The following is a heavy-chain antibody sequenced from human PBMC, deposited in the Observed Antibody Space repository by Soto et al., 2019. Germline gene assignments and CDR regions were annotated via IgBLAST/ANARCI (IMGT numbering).Heavy chain of an antibody. CDR2: IGGSDGST. J-gene: IGHJ4*02. D-gene: IGHD6-19*01. V-gene: IGHV3-23*01. Sequence: GGSLRLSCAASGFTFSSFATNWVRQAPGKGLEWVSGIGGSDGSTYYADSVKGRFTISRDNSRNTLYLQMNSLRAEDTALYYCAKGSRSSGWRHFDYWGRGTLVTVSS. CDR1: GFTFSSFA. CDR3: AKGSRSSGWRHFDY.